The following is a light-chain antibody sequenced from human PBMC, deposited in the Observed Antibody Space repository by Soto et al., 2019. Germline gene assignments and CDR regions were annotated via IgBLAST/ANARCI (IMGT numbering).Light chain of an antibody. Sequence: QSALTQPASVSGSPGQSITISCTGTSSDVGGYNYVSWYQQHPGKAPKLMIYDVNTRPSGVSNRFSGSKSGNTASLTISGFQAADEADYYCSSYTTSIAFGGGTQLTVL. CDR3: SSYTTSIA. V-gene: IGLV2-14*01. CDR1: SSDVGGYNY. CDR2: DVN. J-gene: IGLJ2*01.